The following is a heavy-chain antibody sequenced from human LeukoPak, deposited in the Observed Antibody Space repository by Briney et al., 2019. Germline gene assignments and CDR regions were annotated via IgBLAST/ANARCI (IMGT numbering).Heavy chain of an antibody. V-gene: IGHV4-39*07. CDR3: ARVLGVGYNYFDY. Sequence: PSETLSLTCTVSGGSISSSSYYWGWIRQPPGKGLEWIGSIYYSGSTYYNPSLKSRVTISVDTSKNQFSLKLSSVTAADTAVYYCARVLGVGYNYFDYWGQGTLVTVSS. J-gene: IGHJ4*02. CDR2: IYYSGST. D-gene: IGHD5-24*01. CDR1: GGSISSSSYY.